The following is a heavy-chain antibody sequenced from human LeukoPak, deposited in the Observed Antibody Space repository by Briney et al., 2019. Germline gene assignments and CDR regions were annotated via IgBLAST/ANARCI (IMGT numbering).Heavy chain of an antibody. V-gene: IGHV1-46*01. CDR3: ARAYDYVWGSYRPFDY. CDR2: ISPSGGST. D-gene: IGHD3-16*02. Sequence: ASVKVSCKAFGYTFTSNYMHWVRQAPGQGPEWMGVISPSGGSTSYAQNFQGRVTMTRDMSTSTVYMELSSLRSEDTAAYYCARAYDYVWGSYRPFDYWGQGTLVTVSS. J-gene: IGHJ4*02. CDR1: GYTFTSNY.